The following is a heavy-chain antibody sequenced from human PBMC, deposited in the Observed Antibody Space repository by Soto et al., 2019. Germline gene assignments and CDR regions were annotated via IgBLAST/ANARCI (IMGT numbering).Heavy chain of an antibody. Sequence: EVQLVESGGGLVQPGRSLRLSCAASGFTFDDYAMHWVRQAPGKGLEWVSGISWNSGSVVYADSVKGRFTISRDNAKNSLYLQMNSLRAEDTALYYCAKASSNWYYPRLDYWGQGTLVTVSS. CDR1: GFTFDDYA. D-gene: IGHD6-13*01. V-gene: IGHV3-9*01. CDR2: ISWNSGSV. CDR3: AKASSNWYYPRLDY. J-gene: IGHJ4*02.